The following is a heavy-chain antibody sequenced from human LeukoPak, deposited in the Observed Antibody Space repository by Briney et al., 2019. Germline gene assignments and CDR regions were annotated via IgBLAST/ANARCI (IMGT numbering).Heavy chain of an antibody. Sequence: ASLKVSCTASGYTFTSSGISWVRQAPGQGLEWMGWISAYNGNTNYAQKLQGRVTMTTDTSTSTAYMELRSLRSDDTAVYYCARDSGAAAGRYGMDVWGQGTTVTVSS. D-gene: IGHD6-13*01. J-gene: IGHJ6*02. CDR3: ARDSGAAAGRYGMDV. CDR2: ISAYNGNT. V-gene: IGHV1-18*01. CDR1: GYTFTSSG.